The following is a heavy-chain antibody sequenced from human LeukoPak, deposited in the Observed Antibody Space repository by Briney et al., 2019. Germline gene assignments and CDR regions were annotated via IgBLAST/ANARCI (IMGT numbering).Heavy chain of an antibody. V-gene: IGHV3-30-3*01. Sequence: GGSLRLSCAASGFTFSSYAMHWVRQAPGKGLEWVAVISYDGSNKYYADSVKGRFTISRDNSKNTLYLQMNSLRVEDTAVYYCARDVSLLWSGYYTGLGANWFDPWGQGTLVTVSS. CDR3: ARDVSLLWSGYYTGLGANWFDP. CDR2: ISYDGSNK. J-gene: IGHJ5*02. D-gene: IGHD3-3*01. CDR1: GFTFSSYA.